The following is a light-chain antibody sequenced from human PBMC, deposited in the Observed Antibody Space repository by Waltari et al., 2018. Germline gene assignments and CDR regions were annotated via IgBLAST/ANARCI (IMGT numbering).Light chain of an antibody. CDR2: DVT. CDR3: ASYNPGSTLV. J-gene: IGLJ3*02. V-gene: IGLV2-14*01. Sequence: QSALTQPASVSGSPGQSITIPCTGSRSAVGRYNYVSWYQQFPDRAPKLIIYDVTNRPSGVSNRFSGSKSANTASLTISGLQPEDEAEYYCASYNPGSTLVFGGGTKLTVL. CDR1: RSAVGRYNY.